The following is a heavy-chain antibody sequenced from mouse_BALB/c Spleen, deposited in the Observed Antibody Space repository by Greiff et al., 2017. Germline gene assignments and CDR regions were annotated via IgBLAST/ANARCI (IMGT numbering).Heavy chain of an antibody. CDR1: GYSITSDYA. CDR3: ARRYDGYYYAMDY. D-gene: IGHD2-3*01. Sequence: EVQLVESGPGLVKPSQSLSLTCTVTGYSITSDYAWNWIRQFPGNKLEWMGYISYSGSTSYNPSLKSRISITRDTSKNQFFLQLNSVTTEDTATYYCARRYDGYYYAMDYWGQGTSVTVSS. J-gene: IGHJ4*01. V-gene: IGHV3-2*02. CDR2: ISYSGST.